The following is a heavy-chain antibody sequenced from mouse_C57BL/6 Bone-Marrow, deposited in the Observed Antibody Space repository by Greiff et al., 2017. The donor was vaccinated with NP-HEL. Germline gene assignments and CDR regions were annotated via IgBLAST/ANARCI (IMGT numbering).Heavy chain of an antibody. J-gene: IGHJ4*01. Sequence: EVMLVESGGGLVQPGGSLKLSCAASGFTFSDYGMAWVRQAPRKGPEWVAFISNLAYSIYYADTVTGRFTISRENAKNTLYLEMSSLRSEDAAMYYRARQAVYYDTLYAMDYWGQGTSVTVSS. CDR2: ISNLAYSI. V-gene: IGHV5-15*01. CDR3: ARQAVYYDTLYAMDY. D-gene: IGHD1-1*01. CDR1: GFTFSDYG.